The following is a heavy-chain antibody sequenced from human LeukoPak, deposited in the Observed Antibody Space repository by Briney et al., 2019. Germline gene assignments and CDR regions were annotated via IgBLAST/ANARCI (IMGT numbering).Heavy chain of an antibody. CDR2: IYYSGST. CDR1: GGSISSSSYY. Sequence: SETLSLTCTVSGGSISSSSYYWGWIRQPPGKGLEWIGSIYYSGSTYYNPSLKSRVTISVDTSKNQFSLKLSSVTAADTAVYYCARSDYYHKGAPNYWGQGTLVTVSS. J-gene: IGHJ4*02. D-gene: IGHD3-10*01. V-gene: IGHV4-39*01. CDR3: ARSDYYHKGAPNY.